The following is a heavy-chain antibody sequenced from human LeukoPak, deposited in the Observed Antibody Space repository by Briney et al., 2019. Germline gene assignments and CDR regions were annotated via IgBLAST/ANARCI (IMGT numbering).Heavy chain of an antibody. V-gene: IGHV3-48*01. J-gene: IGHJ4*02. CDR1: GFTFSTYS. Sequence: GGSLRLSCAASGFTFSTYSMNWVRQAPGKGLEWVSYISSSSMTTYYADSVKGRFTISRDNAKNSLYLQMNSLRAEDTAVYYCAGDVGGSYYFDYWGQGSLVTVSS. CDR3: AGDVGGSYYFDY. D-gene: IGHD1-26*01. CDR2: ISSSSMTT.